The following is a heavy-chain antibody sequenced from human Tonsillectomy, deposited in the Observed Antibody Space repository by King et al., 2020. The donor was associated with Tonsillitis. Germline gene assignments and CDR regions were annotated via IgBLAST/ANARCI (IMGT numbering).Heavy chain of an antibody. CDR2: ISSISSYI. CDR1: GFTFSSYS. D-gene: IGHD1-1*01. CDR3: ARDGTERSGNWFDP. Sequence: VQLVESGGGLVKPGGSLRLSCAASGFTFSSYSMNWVRQAPGKGLEWVSSISSISSYIYYADSVKGRFTISRDNAKNSLYLQMNSLRAEDTAVYYCARDGTERSGNWFDPWGQGTLVTVSS. J-gene: IGHJ5*02. V-gene: IGHV3-21*01.